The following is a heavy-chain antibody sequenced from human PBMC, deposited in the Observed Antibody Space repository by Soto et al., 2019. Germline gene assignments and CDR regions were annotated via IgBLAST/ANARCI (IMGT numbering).Heavy chain of an antibody. CDR1: GFTFSSYS. D-gene: IGHD6-6*01. Sequence: GGSLRLSCAASGFTFSSYSMNWVRQAPGKGLEWVSSISSSSYIYYADSVKGRFTISRGNAKNSLYLQMNSLRAEDTAVYYCARDYRRSPSPVDYWGQGTLVTVSS. V-gene: IGHV3-21*01. J-gene: IGHJ4*02. CDR3: ARDYRRSPSPVDY. CDR2: ISSSSYI.